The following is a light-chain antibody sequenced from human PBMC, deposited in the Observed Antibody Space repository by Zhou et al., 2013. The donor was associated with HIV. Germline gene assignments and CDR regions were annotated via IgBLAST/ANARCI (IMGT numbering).Light chain of an antibody. Sequence: EIVMTQSPATLSVSPGERATLSCRASQSVSSNLAWYQQKPGQAPRLLIYGASTRATGIPARFSGSGSGTEFTLTISRLEPEDLALYYCQQYGSSPITFGQGTRLEIK. CDR1: QSVSSN. CDR2: GAS. V-gene: IGKV3-15*01. CDR3: QQYGSSPIT. J-gene: IGKJ5*01.